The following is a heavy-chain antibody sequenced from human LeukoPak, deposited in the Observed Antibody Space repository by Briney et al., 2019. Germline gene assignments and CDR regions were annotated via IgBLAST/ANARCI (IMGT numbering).Heavy chain of an antibody. D-gene: IGHD4-17*01. CDR2: ISSSSSYI. CDR1: GGSISSSS. CDR3: AREGDYGDYPEYFQH. V-gene: IGHV3-21*01. J-gene: IGHJ1*01. Sequence: ETLSLTCTVSGGSISSSSYYWGWIRQPPGKGLEWVSSISSSSSYIYYADSVKGRFTISRDNAKNSLYLQMNSLRAEDTAVYYCAREGDYGDYPEYFQHWGQGTLVTVSS.